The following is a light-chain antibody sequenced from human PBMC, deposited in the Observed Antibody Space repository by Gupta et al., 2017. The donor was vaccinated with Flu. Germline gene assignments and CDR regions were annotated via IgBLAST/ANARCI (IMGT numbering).Light chain of an antibody. V-gene: IGLV10-54*04. J-gene: IGLJ3*02. CDR3: SACDSSLSAWV. CDR2: RNN. CDR1: SNNVGNQG. Sequence: TPLACTWNSNNVGNQGAAWLHQQQGNPAKLLSYRNNNRPSGISGRFAASRSGNTASLTISGLHPEDEADYYCSACDSSLSAWVFGGGTMLTVL.